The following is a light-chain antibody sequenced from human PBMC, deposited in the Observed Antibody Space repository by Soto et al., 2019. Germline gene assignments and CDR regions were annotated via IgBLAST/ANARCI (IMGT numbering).Light chain of an antibody. V-gene: IGKV2-24*01. CDR3: MQSTQFPLT. J-gene: IGKJ4*01. CDR2: QVS. Sequence: DVVMTQSPLSLPVTLGQPASISCRASQSLVHSDGNTYLSWLHQRPGQPPRPLLYQVSNRFSGVPDRFSGSGAGTDFTLEISRVEAEDAGIYYCMQSTQFPLTFGGGTKVDIK. CDR1: QSLVHSDGNTY.